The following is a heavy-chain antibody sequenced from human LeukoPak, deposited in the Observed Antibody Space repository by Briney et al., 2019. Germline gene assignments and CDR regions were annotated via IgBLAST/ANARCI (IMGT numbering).Heavy chain of an antibody. CDR3: TRGLMDYDVSTGLHHYYMDV. J-gene: IGHJ6*02. CDR1: GFTFSNYG. D-gene: IGHD3-9*01. CDR2: IWYDGSNK. Sequence: GGSLRLSCAASGFTFSNYGLHWVRQAPGKGLEWVAVIWYDGSNKYYADSVRGRFTISRDNAKNTLYLQMNTLRIEDTAVYYCTRGLMDYDVSTGLHHYYMDVWGQGTTVTVSS. V-gene: IGHV3-33*01.